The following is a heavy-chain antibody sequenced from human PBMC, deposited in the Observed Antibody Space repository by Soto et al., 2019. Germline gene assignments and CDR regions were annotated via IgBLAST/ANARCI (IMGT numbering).Heavy chain of an antibody. CDR2: IIPIFGTA. CDR3: ARRARGYSGYEYYGMDV. V-gene: IGHV1-69*12. D-gene: IGHD5-12*01. J-gene: IGHJ6*02. Sequence: QVQLVQSGAEVKKPGSSVKVSCKASGGTFSSYAISWVRQAPGQGLEWMGGIIPIFGTANYAQKFQGRVTITADESTSTAYMGLSSLRSEDTAVYYCARRARGYSGYEYYGMDVWGQGTTVTVSS. CDR1: GGTFSSYA.